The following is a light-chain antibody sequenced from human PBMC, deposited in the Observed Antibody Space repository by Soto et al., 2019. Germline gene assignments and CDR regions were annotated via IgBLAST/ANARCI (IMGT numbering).Light chain of an antibody. J-gene: IGKJ5*01. Sequence: DIQMTHSPSSLSASVVDRVTITCRASQSISSYLTWYQQKPGKAPKLLIYAASSLQSGVPSRFSGSGSGTDFTLTISSLQPEDFATYYCQQSSSTPLITFGQGTRLEIK. V-gene: IGKV1-39*01. CDR1: QSISSY. CDR3: QQSSSTPLIT. CDR2: AAS.